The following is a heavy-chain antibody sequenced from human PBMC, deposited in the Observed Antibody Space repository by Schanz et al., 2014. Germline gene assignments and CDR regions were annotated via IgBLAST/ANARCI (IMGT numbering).Heavy chain of an antibody. V-gene: IGHV3-21*01. Sequence: EVQLVESGGGLVKPGGSLRLSCAASGFTFSSYGMNWVRQAPGKGLEWVSYISSSSSYIYYADSMKGRFTISRDNAKNSLYLQMXXXXXXDTAVYYCARDYAXXXXWGQGTLVTVSS. D-gene: IGHD3-16*01. CDR2: ISSSSSYI. J-gene: IGHJ4*02. CDR1: GFTFSSYG. CDR3: ARDYAXXXX.